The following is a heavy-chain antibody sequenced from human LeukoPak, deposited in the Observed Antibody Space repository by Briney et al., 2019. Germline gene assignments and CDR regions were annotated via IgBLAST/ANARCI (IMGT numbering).Heavy chain of an antibody. J-gene: IGHJ6*03. CDR1: GFTFSSYG. CDR3: AKNPGAAPFYYYYMDV. Sequence: GGSLRLSCAAPGFTFSSYGMHWVRQAPGKGLEWVAFIRYDGSNKYYADSVKGRFTISRDNSKNTLYLQMNSLRAEDTAVYYCAKNPGAAPFYYYYMDVWGKGTTVTVSS. CDR2: IRYDGSNK. V-gene: IGHV3-30*02. D-gene: IGHD1-26*01.